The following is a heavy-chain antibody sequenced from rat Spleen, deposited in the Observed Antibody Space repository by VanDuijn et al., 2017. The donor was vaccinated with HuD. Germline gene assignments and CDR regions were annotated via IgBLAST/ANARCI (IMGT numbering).Heavy chain of an antibody. D-gene: IGHD1-2*01. J-gene: IGHJ4*01. Sequence: EVQVKESGPGLVQPSQTLSLTCTVSGISFTDYSVHWVRQPPGKGLEWMGVMWRSGITEYNSGLKSRLSISRYTSKSQVFLKMNSLHTEDTAIYYCTRSLGYSSYVMDAWGQGASVTVSS. CDR3: TRSLGYSSYVMDA. V-gene: IGHV2S63*01. CDR1: GISFTDYS. CDR2: MWRSGIT.